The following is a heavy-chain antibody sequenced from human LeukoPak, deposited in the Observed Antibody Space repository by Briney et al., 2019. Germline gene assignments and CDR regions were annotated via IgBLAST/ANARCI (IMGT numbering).Heavy chain of an antibody. D-gene: IGHD3-22*01. V-gene: IGHV4-59*08. CDR3: ARHFPGGRYYSDSSGDRREYIDC. J-gene: IGHJ4*02. CDR2: IYYSGST. Sequence: SETLSLTCTVYGGSISSYYWSWIQQPPGKGLEWIGYIYYSGSTNYNPSLRSRVAISIDTSNNQFSLNLRSATAADTAVYYCARHFPGGRYYSDSSGDRREYIDCWGQGTLVTVSS. CDR1: GGSISSYY.